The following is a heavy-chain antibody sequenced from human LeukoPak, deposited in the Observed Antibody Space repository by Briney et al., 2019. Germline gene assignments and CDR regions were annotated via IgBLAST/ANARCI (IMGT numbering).Heavy chain of an antibody. CDR3: ARDSNSYGSGATIDY. CDR2: ISTDGSQT. J-gene: IGHJ4*02. Sequence: GGSLRLSCAASGFTFSNYWMHWVRQAPGKGLMWVSQISTDGSQTFYADSVKGRFTISRDNAKNTLFLQMDSLRAEDTAVYYCARDSNSYGSGATIDYWGQGTLVTVSS. V-gene: IGHV3-74*01. D-gene: IGHD3-10*01. CDR1: GFTFSNYW.